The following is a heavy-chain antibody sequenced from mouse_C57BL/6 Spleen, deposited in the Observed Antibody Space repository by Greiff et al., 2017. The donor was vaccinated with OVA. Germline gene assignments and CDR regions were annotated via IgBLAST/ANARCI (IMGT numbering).Heavy chain of an antibody. Sequence: EVQLQESGGGLVKPGGSLKLSCAASGFTFSSYTMSWVRQTPEKRLEWVATISDGGSYTYYPDNVKGRFTISRDNAKNNLYLQMSHLKSEDTAMYYCAREEGNHWYFDVWGTGTTVTVSS. CDR3: AREEGNHWYFDV. CDR1: GFTFSSYT. J-gene: IGHJ1*03. V-gene: IGHV5-4*01. D-gene: IGHD2-1*01. CDR2: ISDGGSYT.